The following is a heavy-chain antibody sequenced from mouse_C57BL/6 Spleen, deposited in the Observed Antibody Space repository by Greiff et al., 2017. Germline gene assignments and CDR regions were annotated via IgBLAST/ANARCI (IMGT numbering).Heavy chain of an antibody. J-gene: IGHJ1*03. D-gene: IGHD1-1*01. CDR2: ISSGSSTI. V-gene: IGHV5-17*01. CDR3: ARNYYGSNWYFDV. Sequence: EVKLMESGGGLVKPGGSLKLSCAASGFTFSDYGMHWVRQAPEKGLEWVAYISSGSSTIYYADTVKGRFTISRDNAKNTLFLQMTSLRSEDTAMDYCARNYYGSNWYFDVWGTGTTVTVSS. CDR1: GFTFSDYG.